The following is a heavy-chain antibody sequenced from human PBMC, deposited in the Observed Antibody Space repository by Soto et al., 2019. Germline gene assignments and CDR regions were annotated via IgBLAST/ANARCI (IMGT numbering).Heavy chain of an antibody. J-gene: IGHJ5*02. CDR1: GGTFSSYT. CDR2: IIPILGIA. V-gene: IGHV1-69*04. D-gene: IGHD1-7*01. CDR3: ARDTLYNWNYTNWFDP. Sequence: GASVKLSCKASGGTFSSYTISWVRQAPGQGLEWMGRIIPILGIANYAQKFQGRVTITADKSTSTAYMELSSLRSEDTAVYYCARDTLYNWNYTNWFDPWGQGTLVTVSS.